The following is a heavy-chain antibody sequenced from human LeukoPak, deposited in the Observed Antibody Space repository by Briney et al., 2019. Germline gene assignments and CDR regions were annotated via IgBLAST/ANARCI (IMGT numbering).Heavy chain of an antibody. J-gene: IGHJ4*02. V-gene: IGHV1-8*02. CDR1: GYTFTSYG. CDR3: ARDRVGVGGNGWEN. D-gene: IGHD6-19*01. Sequence: ASVKVSCKASGYTFTSYGISWVRQAPGQGLEWMGWMNPNSGDIGYVQKFQGRVTMTRDTSISTAYMELSSLRSEDTAVYYCARDRVGVGGNGWENWGQGTLVIVSS. CDR2: MNPNSGDI.